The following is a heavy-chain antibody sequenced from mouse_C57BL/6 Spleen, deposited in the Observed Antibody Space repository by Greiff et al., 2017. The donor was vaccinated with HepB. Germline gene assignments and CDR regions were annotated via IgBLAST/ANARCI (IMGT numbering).Heavy chain of an antibody. CDR1: GFTFSDYY. CDR2: ISNGGGST. J-gene: IGHJ1*03. Sequence: EVQVVESGGGLVQPGGSLKLSCAASGFTFSDYYMYWVRQTPEKRLEWVAYISNGGGSTYYPDTVKGRFTISRDNAKNTLYLQMSRLKSEDTAMYYCARQKANWDEYFDVWGTGTTVTVSS. CDR3: ARQKANWDEYFDV. D-gene: IGHD4-1*01. V-gene: IGHV5-12*01.